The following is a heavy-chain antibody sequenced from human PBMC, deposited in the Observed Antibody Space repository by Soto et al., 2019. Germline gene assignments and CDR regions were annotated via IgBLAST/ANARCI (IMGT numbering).Heavy chain of an antibody. CDR1: GFTFSSYS. Sequence: PGGSLRLSCAASGFTFSSYSMHWVRQAPGKGLEWVSSISSSSSYIYYADSVKGRFTISRDNAKNSLYLQMNSLRAEDTAVYYRVRAAGYSGYEGEDYWGHGTLVTVSS. CDR2: ISSSSSYI. D-gene: IGHD5-12*01. J-gene: IGHJ4*01. CDR3: VRAAGYSGYEGEDY. V-gene: IGHV3-21*01.